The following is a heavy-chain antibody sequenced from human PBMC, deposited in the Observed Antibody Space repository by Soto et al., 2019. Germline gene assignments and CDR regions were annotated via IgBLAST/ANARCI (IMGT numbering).Heavy chain of an antibody. CDR2: ISSSSSTI. CDR1: GFTFSSYS. V-gene: IGHV3-48*02. D-gene: IGHD3-22*01. J-gene: IGHJ4*02. Sequence: GGSLRLSCAASGFTFSSYSMNWVRQAPGKGLEWVSYISSSSSTIYYADSVKGRFTISRDKAKNSLYLQMNSLRDEDTAVYYCARDRNSRIVVVPSRYFDYWGQGTLVTVSS. CDR3: ARDRNSRIVVVPSRYFDY.